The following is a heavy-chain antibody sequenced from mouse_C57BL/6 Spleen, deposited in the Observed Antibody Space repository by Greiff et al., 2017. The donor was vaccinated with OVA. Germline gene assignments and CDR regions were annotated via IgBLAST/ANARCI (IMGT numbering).Heavy chain of an antibody. CDR2: IRNKANNHAT. V-gene: IGHV6-6*01. Sequence: LQQSGGGLVQPGGSMKLSCAASGFTFSDAWMDWVRQSPEKGLEWVAEIRNKANNHATYYAESVKGRFTISRDDSKSSVYLQMNSLRAEDTGIYYCTRDGSSHWYFDVWGTGTTVTVSS. J-gene: IGHJ1*03. D-gene: IGHD1-1*01. CDR3: TRDGSSHWYFDV. CDR1: GFTFSDAW.